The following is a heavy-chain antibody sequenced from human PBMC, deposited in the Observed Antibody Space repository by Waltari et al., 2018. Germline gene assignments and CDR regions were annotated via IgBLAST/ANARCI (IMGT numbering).Heavy chain of an antibody. CDR1: GGSISDSY. J-gene: IGHJ4*02. CDR2: LHFTGVP. V-gene: IGHV4-59*13. D-gene: IGHD1-20*01. Sequence: QVHLQESGPGLVKPSETLSLICTVSGGSISDSYWGWIRQPPGKGLEWIGYLHFTGVPNYSPSLESRVVMSGDTSKNQFSLKVNSVTAADTAVYYCATLVTSCIEDNCYDALGSWGLGALVTVSS. CDR3: ATLVTSCIEDNCYDALGS.